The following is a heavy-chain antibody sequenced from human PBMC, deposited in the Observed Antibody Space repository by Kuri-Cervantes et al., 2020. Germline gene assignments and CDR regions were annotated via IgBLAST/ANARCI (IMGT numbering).Heavy chain of an antibody. Sequence: SQTLSLTCAVYGGSFSGYYWSWIRQPPGKGLDWIGKINHSGSTNYNPSLKSRVTISVDTSKRQFSLKLSSVTAADTAVYYCAREPRDTEYCGGDCWFDPWGQGTLVTVSS. D-gene: IGHD2-21*02. CDR3: AREPRDTEYCGGDCWFDP. CDR2: INHSGST. V-gene: IGHV4-34*01. J-gene: IGHJ5*02. CDR1: GGSFSGYY.